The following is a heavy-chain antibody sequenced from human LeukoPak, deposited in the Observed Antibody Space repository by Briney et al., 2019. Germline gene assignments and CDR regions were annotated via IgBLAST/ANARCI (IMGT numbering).Heavy chain of an antibody. CDR1: GFSFSSYS. CDR2: ISGGSSYI. V-gene: IGHV3-21*01. CDR3: SRVDENGYNFA. J-gene: IGHJ5*02. Sequence: GGSLRLSCAASGFSFSSYSMNWVRQAPGKGLEWVSSISGGSSYIYYADSVKGRFTISRDNTKNSLFLQMNSLRAEDTAVYYCSRVDENGYNFAWGQGTLVTVSS. D-gene: IGHD5-24*01.